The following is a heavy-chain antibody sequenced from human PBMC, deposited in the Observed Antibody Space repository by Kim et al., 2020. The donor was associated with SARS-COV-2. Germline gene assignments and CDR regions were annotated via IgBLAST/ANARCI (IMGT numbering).Heavy chain of an antibody. D-gene: IGHD3-10*01. J-gene: IGHJ6*02. V-gene: IGHV3-49*04. CDR1: GITFGDYA. CDR3: TRYLGWFGTIWGMDV. Sequence: GGSLRLSCTASGITFGDYAMSWVRQAPGKGLEWVGFIRNKANFGTTEYAASVKGRFSISRDDSKNIAYLQMNSLKTEDTAVYYCTRYLGWFGTIWGMDVWGQGTTVTVSS. CDR2: IRNKANFGTT.